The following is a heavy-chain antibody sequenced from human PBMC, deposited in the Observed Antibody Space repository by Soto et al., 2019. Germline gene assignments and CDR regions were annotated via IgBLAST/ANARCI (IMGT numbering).Heavy chain of an antibody. J-gene: IGHJ4*02. V-gene: IGHV1-69*13. CDR1: GGTFSSYA. CDR2: IIPIFGTA. Sequence: SVKVSCKASGGTFSSYAISWVRQAPGQGLEWMGGIIPIFGTANYAQKFQGRVTITADESTSTAYMELSSLRSEDTAVYYCARGVVPAAQVDYWGQGTLVTVSS. CDR3: ARGVVPAAQVDY. D-gene: IGHD2-2*01.